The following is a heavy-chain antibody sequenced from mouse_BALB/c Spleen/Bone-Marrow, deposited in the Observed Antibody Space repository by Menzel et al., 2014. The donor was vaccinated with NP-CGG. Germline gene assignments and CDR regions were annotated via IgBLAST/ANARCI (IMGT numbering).Heavy chain of an antibody. V-gene: IGHV1-18*01. CDR2: INPNNGGT. CDR1: GYTFTDYN. Sequence: EVQLQQSGPELVKPGASVKIPCKASGYTFTDYNMDWVKQSHGKSLEWIGDINPNNGGTIYNQKFKGKATLTVDKSSSTAYMELRSLTSEDTAVYYCARFYYYGSSYWYFDVWGAGTTVTVPS. J-gene: IGHJ1*01. CDR3: ARFYYYGSSYWYFDV. D-gene: IGHD1-1*01.